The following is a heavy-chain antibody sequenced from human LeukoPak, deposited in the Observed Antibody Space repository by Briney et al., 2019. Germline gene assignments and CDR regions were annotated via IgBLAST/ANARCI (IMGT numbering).Heavy chain of an antibody. J-gene: IGHJ6*02. Sequence: PGGSLTLSCAASGFTFSSYGMHWVRQAPGKGLEWVAVIWYDGSNKYYADSVKGRFTISRDNSKNTLYLQMNSLRAEDTAVYYCARDRRVVEVRGAPYYYYGMDVWGQGTTVTVSS. CDR1: GFTFSSYG. V-gene: IGHV3-33*01. CDR3: ARDRRVVEVRGAPYYYYGMDV. D-gene: IGHD3-10*01. CDR2: IWYDGSNK.